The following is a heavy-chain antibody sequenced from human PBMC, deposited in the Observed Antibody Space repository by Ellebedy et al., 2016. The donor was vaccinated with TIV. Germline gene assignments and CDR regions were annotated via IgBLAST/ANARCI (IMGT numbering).Heavy chain of an antibody. CDR1: GGSISSYY. D-gene: IGHD3-10*01. CDR2: IYTSGST. Sequence: MPSETLSLTCTVSGGSISSYYWSWIRQPAGKGLEWIGRIYTSGSTNYNPSLKSRVTMSVDTSKNQFSLKLSSVTAADTAVYYCARVNYGSGSSQFDPWGQGTLVTVSS. V-gene: IGHV4-4*07. CDR3: ARVNYGSGSSQFDP. J-gene: IGHJ5*02.